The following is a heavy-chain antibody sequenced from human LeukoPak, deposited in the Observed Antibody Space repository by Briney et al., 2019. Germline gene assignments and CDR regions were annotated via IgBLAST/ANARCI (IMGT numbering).Heavy chain of an antibody. J-gene: IGHJ3*02. CDR2: IYYSGST. CDR3: AREYLDRYGSGTWAAFDI. Sequence: SETLSLTCTVSGGSISNYYWSWIRQPPGKGLEWIGYIYYSGSTNYNPSLKSRVTISVDTSKNQFSLKLSSVTAADTAVYYCAREYLDRYGSGTWAAFDIWGQGTMVTVSS. V-gene: IGHV4-59*01. CDR1: GGSISNYY. D-gene: IGHD3-10*01.